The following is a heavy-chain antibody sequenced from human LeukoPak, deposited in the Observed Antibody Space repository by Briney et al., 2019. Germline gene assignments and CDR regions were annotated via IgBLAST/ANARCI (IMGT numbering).Heavy chain of an antibody. V-gene: IGHV3-21*01. J-gene: IGHJ4*02. Sequence: GGSLRLSCAASGFTFSSYSMNWVRQAPGKGLECVSSISSSRYIYYSNSVKGRFTISRDNAQNSLLLQMNSLRAEGTAVYYCARGKWGYYYDRSGYSYGFDYWGQGTLVTLPS. CDR1: GFTFSSYS. CDR2: ISSSRYI. D-gene: IGHD3-22*01. CDR3: ARGKWGYYYDRSGYSYGFDY.